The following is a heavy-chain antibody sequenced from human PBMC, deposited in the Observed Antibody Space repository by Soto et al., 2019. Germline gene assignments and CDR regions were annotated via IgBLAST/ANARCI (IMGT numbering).Heavy chain of an antibody. CDR2: ISGSGGST. CDR1: GFTFSSYA. J-gene: IGHJ4*02. Sequence: EVQLLESGGGLVQPGGSLRLSCAASGFTFSSYAMSWVRQAPGKGLEWVSAISGSGGSTYYADSVKGRFTISRDNXKNTLYLQMNSLRAEDTAVYYCAKPPGFWSGYLRYWGQGTLVTVSS. V-gene: IGHV3-23*01. D-gene: IGHD3-3*01. CDR3: AKPPGFWSGYLRY.